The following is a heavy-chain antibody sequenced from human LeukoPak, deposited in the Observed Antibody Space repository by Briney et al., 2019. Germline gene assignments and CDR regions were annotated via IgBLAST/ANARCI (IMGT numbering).Heavy chain of an antibody. CDR3: ARGKWAYYFDY. Sequence: SETLSLTCTVSGGSISSYYWSWIRQPPGKGLEWIGYIYYSGSTNYNPSLKSRVTISVDTSKNQFSLKLSSVTAADTAVCYCARGKWAYYFDYWGQGTLVTVSS. CDR1: GGSISSYY. V-gene: IGHV4-59*01. CDR2: IYYSGST. J-gene: IGHJ4*02. D-gene: IGHD1-26*01.